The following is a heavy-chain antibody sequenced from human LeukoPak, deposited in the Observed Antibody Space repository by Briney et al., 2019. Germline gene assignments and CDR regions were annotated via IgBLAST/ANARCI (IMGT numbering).Heavy chain of an antibody. V-gene: IGHV3-21*03. CDR1: GFTFSSYS. CDR2: ISSSSSYL. J-gene: IGHJ4*02. D-gene: IGHD3-22*01. Sequence: GQSLRPSCAPSGFTFSSYSMNWVRQAAGPGVEWVSSISSSSSYLYYADSVKGRFTRSRDNAKNSLYLQMNSLRAEDIAVYYCVSSGYYSDYWGQGTLVTVSS. CDR3: VSSGYYSDY.